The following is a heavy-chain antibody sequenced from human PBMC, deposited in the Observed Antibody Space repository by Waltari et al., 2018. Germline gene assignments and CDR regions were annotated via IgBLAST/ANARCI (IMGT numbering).Heavy chain of an antibody. CDR2: IRYDGSNK. J-gene: IGHJ4*02. D-gene: IGHD4-17*01. CDR3: AKDYGRASPFDY. Sequence: LVESGGGVVQPGGSLRLSCAASGFTFSSYGMHWVRQAPGKGLEWVAFIRYDGSNKYYADSVKGRFTISRDNSKNTLYLQMNSLRAEDTAVYYCAKDYGRASPFDYWGQGTLVTVSS. CDR1: GFTFSSYG. V-gene: IGHV3-30*02.